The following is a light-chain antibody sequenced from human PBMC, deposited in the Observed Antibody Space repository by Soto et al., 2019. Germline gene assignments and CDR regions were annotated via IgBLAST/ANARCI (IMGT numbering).Light chain of an antibody. CDR1: QRVSSSY. V-gene: IGKV3D-20*01. CDR2: DAS. CDR3: QQYGSSPYT. J-gene: IGKJ2*01. Sequence: EIVLTQSPATLSLSPGERATLSCGASQRVSSSYLAWYQQKPGLAPSLLMYDASSRATGIPDRFSGSGSGTDFTLTISRLEPEDFAVYYCQQYGSSPYTFGQGTKLEIK.